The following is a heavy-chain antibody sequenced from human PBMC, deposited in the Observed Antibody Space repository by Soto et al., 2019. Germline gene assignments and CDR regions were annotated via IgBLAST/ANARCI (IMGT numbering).Heavy chain of an antibody. Sequence: EVQLVESGGGLVKPGGSLRLSCAASGFTFSSYSMNWVRQAPGKGLEWVSSISGSSNYIYYADSVKGRFTISRDNAKNSVSVQRDRLRAEDTAVYYCAREGGYSSSGYLSFGYWGQGTLITVSS. D-gene: IGHD6-13*01. CDR1: GFTFSSYS. CDR3: AREGGYSSSGYLSFGY. J-gene: IGHJ4*02. V-gene: IGHV3-21*01. CDR2: ISGSSNYI.